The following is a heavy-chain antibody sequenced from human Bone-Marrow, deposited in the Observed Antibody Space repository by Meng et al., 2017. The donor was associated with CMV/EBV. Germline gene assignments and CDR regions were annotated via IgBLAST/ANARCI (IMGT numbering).Heavy chain of an antibody. D-gene: IGHD2-2*01. CDR2: IYHSGST. CDR1: GGSISSSNW. V-gene: IGHV4-4*02. Sequence: SETLSLTCAVSGGSISSSNWWSWVRQPPGKGLEWIGEIYHSGSTNYNPSLKSRVTISVDKSKNQFSLKLSSVTAADTAVYYCARVSVGVPAAQEAFDIWGQGTMVTVSS. J-gene: IGHJ3*02. CDR3: ARVSVGVPAAQEAFDI.